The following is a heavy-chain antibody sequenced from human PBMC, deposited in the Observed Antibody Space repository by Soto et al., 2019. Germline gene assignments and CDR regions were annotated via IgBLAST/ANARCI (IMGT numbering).Heavy chain of an antibody. D-gene: IGHD2-15*01. CDR2: INAGNGNT. V-gene: IGHV1-3*01. Sequence: SVKVSCMASGSPFTNYAIHGVRQAPGQRLEWMGWINAGNGNTKYSQKFQGRVTITRDTSASTAYMELSSLRSEDTAVYYCARDGRYCSGGSCYSVYYFDYWGQGTLVTSPQ. CDR1: GSPFTNYA. J-gene: IGHJ4*02. CDR3: ARDGRYCSGGSCYSVYYFDY.